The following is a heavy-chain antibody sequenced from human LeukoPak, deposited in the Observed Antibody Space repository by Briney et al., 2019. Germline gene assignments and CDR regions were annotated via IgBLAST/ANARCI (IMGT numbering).Heavy chain of an antibody. CDR2: IYYSGST. D-gene: IGHD6-19*01. Sequence: SETLSLTCTVSGGSISSSSYYWGWIRQPPGKGLEWIGSIYYSGSTYYNPSLKSRVTISVDTSKNQFSLKLSSVTAADTAVYYCARWVPAVPHAFDIWGQGTMVTVSS. CDR3: ARWVPAVPHAFDI. CDR1: GGSISSSSYY. J-gene: IGHJ3*02. V-gene: IGHV4-39*07.